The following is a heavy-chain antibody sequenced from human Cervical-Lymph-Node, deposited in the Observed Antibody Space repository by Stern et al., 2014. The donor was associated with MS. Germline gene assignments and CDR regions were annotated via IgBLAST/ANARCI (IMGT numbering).Heavy chain of an antibody. CDR3: ARDLLQFSRPGALYYYGMDV. CDR2: ISTYNGNT. V-gene: IGHV1-18*01. D-gene: IGHD5-24*01. J-gene: IGHJ6*02. Sequence: VQLVESGAEVEKPGASVKVSCKASGYTFTNYGINWVRQAPGQGLEWMAWISTYNGNTNFAQNFQGRVTMTTDTSTSTAYMELRSLRSDDTAVYYCARDLLQFSRPGALYYYGMDVWGQGTTVTVSS. CDR1: GYTFTNYG.